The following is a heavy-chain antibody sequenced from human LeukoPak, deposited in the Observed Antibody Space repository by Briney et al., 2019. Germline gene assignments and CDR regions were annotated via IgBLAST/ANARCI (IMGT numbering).Heavy chain of an antibody. CDR1: GFSFNNYW. J-gene: IGHJ4*02. D-gene: IGHD2-15*01. V-gene: IGHV3-7*01. CDR2: IKTDGGEK. Sequence: GGSLRLSCVASGFSFNNYWMSWFRQAPGKGLEWVGNIKTDGGEKYYVDSVRGRFTISRDNSKNTLYLEMNSLRAEDTAVYYCAKDSRYCSGGSCYLGPPDYWGQGTLVTVSS. CDR3: AKDSRYCSGGSCYLGPPDY.